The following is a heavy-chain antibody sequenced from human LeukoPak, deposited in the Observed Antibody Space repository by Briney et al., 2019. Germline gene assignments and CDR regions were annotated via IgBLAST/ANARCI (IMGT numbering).Heavy chain of an antibody. CDR3: ARASVSGYYRPAEYFQH. CDR1: CVPLHGYY. V-gene: IGHV4-34*01. J-gene: IGHJ1*01. D-gene: IGHD3-22*01. CDR2: VNHSGST. Sequence: SEPLSLTCGVCCVPLHGYYWSGLRQPPGKELQGVGEVNHSGSTNYNPSLKSRVTISVDTSKNQFSLKLSSVTAADTAVYYCARASVSGYYRPAEYFQHWGQGTLVTVSS.